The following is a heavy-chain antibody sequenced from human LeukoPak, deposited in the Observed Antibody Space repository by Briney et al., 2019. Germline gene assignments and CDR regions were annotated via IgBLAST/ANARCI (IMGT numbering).Heavy chain of an antibody. J-gene: IGHJ5*02. D-gene: IGHD2/OR15-2a*01. CDR1: GGSISSGSYY. V-gene: IGHV4-61*02. CDR2: IYSSGST. CDR3: ARGNINDHGFDP. Sequence: SETLSLTCTVSGGSISSGSYYWSWIRQPAGKGLEWIGRIYSSGSTNYNPSLKSRVTMSVDTSKNQFSLKLKSVTAADTAVYYCARGNINDHGFDPWGQGTLVTVSS.